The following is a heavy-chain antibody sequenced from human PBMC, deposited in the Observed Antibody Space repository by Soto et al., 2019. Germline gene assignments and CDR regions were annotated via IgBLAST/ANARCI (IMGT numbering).Heavy chain of an antibody. D-gene: IGHD6-6*01. CDR2: IYHSGNT. J-gene: IGHJ3*02. Sequence: SETLSLTISVSGGSISSGGYYWSWIRQLPGKDLEWIGYIYHSGNTYYNSSLKSRLTISVDTSKNQFSLKLTSVTAADTAVYYCARVGISSSDAFDIWGQGTMVTVSS. V-gene: IGHV4-31*03. CDR3: ARVGISSSDAFDI. CDR1: GGSISSGGYY.